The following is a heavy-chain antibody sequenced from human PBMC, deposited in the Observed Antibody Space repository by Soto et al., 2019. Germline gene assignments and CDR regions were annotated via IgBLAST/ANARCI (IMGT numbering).Heavy chain of an antibody. Sequence: QVQLVQSGAEVKMPGSSVKVSCKASGGTFSNYGISWVRQAPGQGLEWMGGIIPILGSTKSAQSFQGRVTFTADESTTTAYMELSSLRSDDTAVYYCARDRYYDRNGYFYESAYWGQGTVVTVSS. J-gene: IGHJ4*02. D-gene: IGHD3-22*01. CDR2: IIPILGST. V-gene: IGHV1-69*01. CDR1: GGTFSNYG. CDR3: ARDRYYDRNGYFYESAY.